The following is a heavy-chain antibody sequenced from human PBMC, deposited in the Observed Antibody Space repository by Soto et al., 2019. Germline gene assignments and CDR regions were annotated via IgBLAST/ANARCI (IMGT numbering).Heavy chain of an antibody. D-gene: IGHD5-12*01. CDR3: ARDHGYAYAFDI. Sequence: QVQLVQSGAEVKKPGSSVNVSCKASGGTFSSYTINWVRQAPGQGLEWMGRIIPILAIANYAQKFQGRVTITADKSTSTAYMELRSLRSEDTAVYYCARDHGYAYAFDIWGQGTMVTVSS. V-gene: IGHV1-69*08. CDR1: GGTFSSYT. CDR2: IIPILAIA. J-gene: IGHJ3*02.